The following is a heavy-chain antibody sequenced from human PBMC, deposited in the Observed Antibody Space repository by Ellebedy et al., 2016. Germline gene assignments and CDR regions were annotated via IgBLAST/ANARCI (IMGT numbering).Heavy chain of an antibody. CDR3: ARGTGYYYYYYGMDV. CDR2: ISAHNGNT. V-gene: IGHV1-18*01. J-gene: IGHJ6*02. CDR1: GDTFTSYG. D-gene: IGHD5-12*01. Sequence: ASVKVSCKASGDTFTSYGISWVRQAPGQGLEWMGWISAHNGNTQFAKKFQGRVTITRDTSASTAYMELSSLRSEDTAVYYCARGTGYYYYYYGMDVWGQGTTVTVSS.